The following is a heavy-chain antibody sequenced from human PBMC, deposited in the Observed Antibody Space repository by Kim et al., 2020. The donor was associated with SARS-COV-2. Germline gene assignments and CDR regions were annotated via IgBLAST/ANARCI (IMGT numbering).Heavy chain of an antibody. V-gene: IGHV1-8*01. CDR1: GYTFTSYD. J-gene: IGHJ3*02. D-gene: IGHD3-10*01. CDR3: ARGPMVLWFRELLKDACVI. Sequence: ASVKVSCKASGYTFTSYDINWVRQATGQGLEWMGWMNSNSGNTGYAQKFQGRVTMTRNTSISTAYMELSSLRSEDTAVYYCARGPMVLWFRELLKDACVIWGQGTTVTIAS. CDR2: MNSNSGNT.